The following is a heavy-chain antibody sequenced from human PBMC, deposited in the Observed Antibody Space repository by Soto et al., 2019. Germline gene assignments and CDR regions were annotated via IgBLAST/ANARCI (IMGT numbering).Heavy chain of an antibody. Sequence: ASVKVSCKASCYTFTSYGISWVRQAPGQGLEWMGWISAYNGKTKNAQKLQGRVTMTTDTSTSTAYMELRSLRSDDTALYYCARDREQWLVRDWFDPWGQGTLVTVSS. CDR2: ISAYNGKT. J-gene: IGHJ5*02. D-gene: IGHD6-19*01. CDR3: ARDREQWLVRDWFDP. CDR1: CYTFTSYG. V-gene: IGHV1-18*01.